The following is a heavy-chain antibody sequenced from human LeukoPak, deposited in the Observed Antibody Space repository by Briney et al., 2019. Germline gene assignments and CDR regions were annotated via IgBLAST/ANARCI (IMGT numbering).Heavy chain of an antibody. D-gene: IGHD6-19*01. CDR2: ISYDGSSK. V-gene: IGHV3-30*04. Sequence: GGSLRLSCTASGFTFGDYAMSWVRQAPGKGLEWVAVISYDGSSKYYADSVKGRFTISRDNAKNSLYLQMNSLRAEDTAVYYCARDFLGAVAGTGGRGYFQHWGQGTLVTVSS. CDR1: GFTFGDYA. J-gene: IGHJ1*01. CDR3: ARDFLGAVAGTGGRGYFQH.